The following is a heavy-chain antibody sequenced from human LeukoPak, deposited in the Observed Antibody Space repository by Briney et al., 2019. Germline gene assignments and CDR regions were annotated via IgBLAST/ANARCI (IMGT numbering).Heavy chain of an antibody. CDR3: ARGGYYGSGNDFRFDP. D-gene: IGHD3-10*01. J-gene: IGHJ5*02. CDR2: TYYSGST. CDR1: GGSISSYY. Sequence: PSETLSLTCTVSGGSISSYYWSWIRQPPGKGLELIGYTYYSGSTNYNPSLKSRVTISVDTSKDQFSLKLSSVTPADTAVYYCARGGYYGSGNDFRFDPWGQGTLVTVSS. V-gene: IGHV4-59*01.